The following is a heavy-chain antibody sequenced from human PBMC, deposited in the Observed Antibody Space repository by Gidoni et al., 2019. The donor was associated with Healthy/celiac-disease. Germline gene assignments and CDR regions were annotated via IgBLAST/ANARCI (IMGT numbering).Heavy chain of an antibody. J-gene: IGHJ3*02. CDR1: GFTFSRYA. CDR3: ALCGGMSDAFDI. CDR2: ISGSGGST. Sequence: EVQLLESGGGLVQPVGSLILLCAAPGFTFSRYAMRWVRQAPGKGLEWVSAISGSGGSTYYADSVKGRFTISRDNSKNTLYLKMNSLRAEDTAVYYCALCGGMSDAFDIWGQGTMVTVSS. V-gene: IGHV3-23*01.